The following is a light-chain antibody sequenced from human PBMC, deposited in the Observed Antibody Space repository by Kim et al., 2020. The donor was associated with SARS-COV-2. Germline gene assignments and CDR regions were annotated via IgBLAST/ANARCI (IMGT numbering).Light chain of an antibody. CDR3: QSYDTSLSGYV. CDR1: SSNIGAGYD. J-gene: IGLJ1*01. CDR2: GNS. Sequence: QSVLTQPPSVSGAPGQRVTISCTGSSSNIGAGYDVHWYQQVPGTAPKLLIYGNSNRPSGVPDRFSGSKSGTSGALAITGLQAEDEADYYCQSYDTSLSGYVFGTGTKVTVL. V-gene: IGLV1-40*01.